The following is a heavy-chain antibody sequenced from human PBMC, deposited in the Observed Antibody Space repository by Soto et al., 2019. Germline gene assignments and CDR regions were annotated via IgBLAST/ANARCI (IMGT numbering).Heavy chain of an antibody. V-gene: IGHV3-53*01. CDR3: ARDKTQGAGWFDP. D-gene: IGHD1-26*01. CDR1: GFIFSDYE. J-gene: IGHJ5*02. CDR2: LYNSGTT. Sequence: GGSLRLSCAASGFIFSDYEMNWVRQAPGKGLEWVSVLYNSGTTYYAESGKGRFTISRDNVKNTVYLEMNNLRVDDTAVYYCARDKTQGAGWFDPWGRGTLVTVSS.